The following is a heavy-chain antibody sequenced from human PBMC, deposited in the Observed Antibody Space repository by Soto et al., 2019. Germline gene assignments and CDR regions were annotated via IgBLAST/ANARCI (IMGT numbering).Heavy chain of an antibody. J-gene: IGHJ4*02. V-gene: IGHV3-30*18. CDR2: ISYDGRSR. CDR3: AKIHTVTTPFDF. CDR1: GLSFSSYG. D-gene: IGHD4-17*01. Sequence: PWGSLRLSCAVSGLSFSSYGIHWVRQAPGKGLEWVAHISYDGRSRFYADPVKGRFTTSRDNSKKTVYLQMDSLRVEDTAIYYCAKIHTVTTPFDFWGQGTLVTVSS.